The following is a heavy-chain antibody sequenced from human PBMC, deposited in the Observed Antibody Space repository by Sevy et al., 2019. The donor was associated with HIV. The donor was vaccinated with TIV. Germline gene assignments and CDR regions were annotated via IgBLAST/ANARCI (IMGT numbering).Heavy chain of an antibody. CDR2: VSPYNGKT. CDR1: GYTFTSFG. V-gene: IGHV1-18*01. CDR3: ARPFCSGGSCYRWYFDF. J-gene: IGHJ4*02. D-gene: IGHD2-15*01. Sequence: ASVKVSCKASGYTFTSFGITWVRQAPGQGLEWVGWVSPYNGKTKYAQKLQGRVTMTTETSTSTAYMELRSLRSDDTAVYYCARPFCSGGSCYRWYFDFWGQGTLVTVSS.